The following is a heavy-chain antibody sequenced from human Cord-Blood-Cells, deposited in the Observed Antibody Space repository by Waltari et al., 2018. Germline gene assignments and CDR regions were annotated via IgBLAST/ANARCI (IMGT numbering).Heavy chain of an antibody. Sequence: QVQLVQSGAEVKKPGASVKVSCKASGYTFTSYAMYWVRQAPGQRLEWMGWINAGNGNTKYSQKFQGRVTITRDTSASTAYMELSSLRSEDTAVYYCARVCGGDCYEFFDYWGQGTLVTVSS. CDR3: ARVCGGDCYEFFDY. CDR2: INAGNGNT. V-gene: IGHV1-3*01. D-gene: IGHD2-21*01. CDR1: GYTFTSYA. J-gene: IGHJ4*02.